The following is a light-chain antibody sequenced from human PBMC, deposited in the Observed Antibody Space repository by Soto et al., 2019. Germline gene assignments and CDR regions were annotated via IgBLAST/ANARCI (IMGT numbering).Light chain of an antibody. V-gene: IGKV1-39*01. CDR3: QQRYSTPPLT. Sequence: DIQMTQSPSSLSASVGDRVTITCRASQSISSYLNWYQQKPGKAPKLLIYAASSLQSGVPSRFSGGRSGTDVTLTISSLQPEDVATYYCQQRYSTPPLTFGPGTKVDIK. CDR1: QSISSY. CDR2: AAS. J-gene: IGKJ3*01.